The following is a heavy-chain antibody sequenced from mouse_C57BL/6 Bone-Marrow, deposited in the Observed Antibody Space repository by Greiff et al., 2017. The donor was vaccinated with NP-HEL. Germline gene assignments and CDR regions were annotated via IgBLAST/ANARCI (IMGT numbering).Heavy chain of an antibody. CDR2: IDPETGGT. Sequence: QVQLKQSGAELVRPGASVTLSCKASGYTFTDYEMHWVKQTPVHGLEWIGAIDPETGGTAYNQKFKGKAILTADKSSSTAYMELRSLTSEDSAVYYCTRSTTVVGGYYFDYWGQGTTLTVSS. D-gene: IGHD1-1*01. V-gene: IGHV1-15*01. CDR1: GYTFTDYE. J-gene: IGHJ2*01. CDR3: TRSTTVVGGYYFDY.